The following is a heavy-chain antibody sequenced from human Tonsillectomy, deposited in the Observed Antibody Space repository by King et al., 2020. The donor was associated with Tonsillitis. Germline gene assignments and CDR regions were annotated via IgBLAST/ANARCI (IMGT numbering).Heavy chain of an antibody. CDR2: IRYDGSNK. CDR3: AKDGSYGMDV. CDR1: GFTFSRYG. V-gene: IGHV3-30*02. Sequence: VQLVESGGGVVQPGGSLRLSCAASGFTFSRYGMHWVRQAPGKGLEWVAFIRYDGSNKYYADSVKGRFTISRDNSKNTLYLQMNSLRVEDTAVYYCAKDGSYGMDVWGQGTTVTVSS. J-gene: IGHJ6*02.